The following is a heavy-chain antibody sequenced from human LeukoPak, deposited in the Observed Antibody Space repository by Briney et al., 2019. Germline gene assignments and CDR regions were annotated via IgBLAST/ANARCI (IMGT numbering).Heavy chain of an antibody. D-gene: IGHD3-10*01. CDR1: GFTVSSNY. CDR3: ARVRGRQFDY. J-gene: IGHJ4*02. Sequence: GGSLRLSCAASGFTVSSNYMSWVRQASGKGLEWVSVIYSGGSTYYADSGKGRFTISRDNSKNTLYLQMNSLRAEDTAVYYCARVRGRQFDYWGQGTLVTVSS. V-gene: IGHV3-53*01. CDR2: IYSGGST.